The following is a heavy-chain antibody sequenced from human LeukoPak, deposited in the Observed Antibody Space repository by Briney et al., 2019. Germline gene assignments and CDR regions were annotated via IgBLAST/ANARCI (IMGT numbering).Heavy chain of an antibody. V-gene: IGHV3-21*01. D-gene: IGHD6-13*01. CDR3: ARGGGMRSWYDFDY. CDR2: ISSSSSYI. Sequence: PGGSLRLSCAASGFTFSSYSMNWVRQAPGKGLEWVSSISSSSSYIYYADSVKGRFTISRDNAKNSLYLQMNSLRAEDTAVYYCARGGGMRSWYDFDYWGQGILVTVSS. J-gene: IGHJ4*02. CDR1: GFTFSSYS.